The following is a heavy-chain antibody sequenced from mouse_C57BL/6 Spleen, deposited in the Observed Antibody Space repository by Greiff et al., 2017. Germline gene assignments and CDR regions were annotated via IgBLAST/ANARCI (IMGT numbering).Heavy chain of an antibody. CDR1: GYTFTDYY. CDR3: ALYDGFPYAMDY. J-gene: IGHJ4*01. D-gene: IGHD2-3*01. CDR2: INPNNGGT. Sequence: EVQLHQSGPELVKPGASVKISCKASGYTFTDYYMNWVKQSHGKSLEWIGDINPNNGGTSYNQKFKGKATLTVDKSSSTAYMELRSLTSEDSAVYYCALYDGFPYAMDYWGQGTSVTVSS. V-gene: IGHV1-26*01.